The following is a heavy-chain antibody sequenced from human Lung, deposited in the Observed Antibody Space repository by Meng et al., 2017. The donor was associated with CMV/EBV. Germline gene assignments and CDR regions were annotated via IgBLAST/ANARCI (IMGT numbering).Heavy chain of an antibody. CDR3: ARGRVGYNMNYFHY. J-gene: IGHJ4*01. CDR2: FIPRVNIA. V-gene: IGHV1-69*10. CDR1: GDTFTKYA. D-gene: IGHD5-24*01. Sequence: SVKVSXKASGDTFTKYAISWVREAPGQGLEWLGGFIPRVNIANYAQKFQGRVTITADSSTNTGYMELRSLTSDDAAVYYCARGRVGYNMNYFHYWG.